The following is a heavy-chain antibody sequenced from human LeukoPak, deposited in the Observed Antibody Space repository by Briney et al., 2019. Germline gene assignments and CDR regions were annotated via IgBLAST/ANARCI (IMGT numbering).Heavy chain of an antibody. J-gene: IGHJ4*02. CDR3: ARALWRGHFDY. CDR2: IIPISGTT. V-gene: IGHV1-69*05. D-gene: IGHD3-10*01. CDR1: GGTFSRYA. Sequence: SVKVSCKASGGTFSRYAISWVRQAPGQGLEWMGGIIPISGTTNYAQKFQGRVTITTDESTSTAYMELSSLRSEDTAVYYCARALWRGHFDYWGQGTLVTVSP.